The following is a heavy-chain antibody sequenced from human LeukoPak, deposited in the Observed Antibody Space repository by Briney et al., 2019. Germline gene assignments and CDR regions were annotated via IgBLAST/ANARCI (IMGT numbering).Heavy chain of an antibody. D-gene: IGHD3-10*01. J-gene: IGHJ6*02. V-gene: IGHV1-69*13. CDR3: AREGSVPSPSMDV. CDR1: GGTFSSYA. Sequence: SVKVSCKASGGTFSSYAISWVRQAPGQGLEWMGGIIPIFGTANYAQKFQGRVTITADESTSTAYMELSSLRSEDTAVYYCAREGSVPSPSMDVWGQGTTVTVSS. CDR2: IIPIFGTA.